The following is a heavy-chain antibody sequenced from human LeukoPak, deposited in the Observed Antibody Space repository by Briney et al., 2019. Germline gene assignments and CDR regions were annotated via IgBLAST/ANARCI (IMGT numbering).Heavy chain of an antibody. CDR3: ATNSGSYVGVGYFDY. D-gene: IGHD1-26*01. V-gene: IGHV4-61*01. CDR2: IYYSVST. Sequence: SETLSLTCTVSGGSVSSGSYYWSWLRQPPGKGLEWIGYIYYSVSTNYSPSLKSRVTISVDPSKTQFSLKLSSVTAADTAVYYCATNSGSYVGVGYFDYWGQGTLVAVSS. J-gene: IGHJ4*02. CDR1: GGSVSSGSYY.